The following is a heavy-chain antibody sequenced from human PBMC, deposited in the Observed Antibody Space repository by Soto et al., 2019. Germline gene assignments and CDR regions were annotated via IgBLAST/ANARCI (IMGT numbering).Heavy chain of an antibody. J-gene: IGHJ6*02. CDR1: GFPFRSYG. CDR2: ISYDGSNK. Sequence: PGGSLGLSCAASGFPFRSYGMHWVRPAPGKGLEWVAVISYDGSNKYYADSVKGRFTISRDNSKNTLYLQMNSLRAEDTAVYYCAKDRANYYDSSGENYYYYYGMDVWGQGTTVTVSS. V-gene: IGHV3-30*18. D-gene: IGHD3-22*01. CDR3: AKDRANYYDSSGENYYYYYGMDV.